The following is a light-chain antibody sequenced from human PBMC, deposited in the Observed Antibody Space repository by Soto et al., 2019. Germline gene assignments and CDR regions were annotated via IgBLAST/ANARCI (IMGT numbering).Light chain of an antibody. Sequence: QAALTHPASVSGSPGQSITIACTGTSGDIGSYNRVAWYQQHPGKAPKLIIYEVTDRPSGVSNRFSGSKSGNTASLTISGLQAEDEAEYSCSSYTNINTRACVFGTGTKLTVL. J-gene: IGLJ1*01. V-gene: IGLV2-14*01. CDR3: SSYTNINTRACV. CDR1: SGDIGSYNR. CDR2: EVT.